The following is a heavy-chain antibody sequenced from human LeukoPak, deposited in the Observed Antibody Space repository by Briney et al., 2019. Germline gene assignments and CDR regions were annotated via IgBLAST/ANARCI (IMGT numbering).Heavy chain of an antibody. CDR2: FDAEEDKI. V-gene: IGHV1-24*01. CDR3: ARAAVAVANNWFDP. CDR1: GYTLTVLF. D-gene: IGHD4-23*01. Sequence: ASVKVFCKVSGYTLTVLFIHWVRQAPGKGLEWMGGFDAEEDKIIYAQKFQGRVTMTEDTSTDTAYMELSSLRYDDTAVYYCARAAVAVANNWFDPWGQGTLVTVSS. J-gene: IGHJ5*02.